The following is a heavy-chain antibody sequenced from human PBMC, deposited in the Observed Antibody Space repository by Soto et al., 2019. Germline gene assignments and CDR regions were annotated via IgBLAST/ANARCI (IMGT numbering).Heavy chain of an antibody. CDR3: ARTKGLISTFGVANSIWVDP. Sequence: QLQLQESGSGLVKPSQTLSLTCAVSGDSMSRGGYSWSWIRQPPGKGLQWIGYIYHSGNTYYNPSRKSRVTLSVDRSKHQFCLKLTSVTAADTAMYYCARTKGLISTFGVANSIWVDPWGQGILVTVSS. J-gene: IGHJ5*02. D-gene: IGHD3-3*01. CDR2: IYHSGNT. V-gene: IGHV4-30-2*01. CDR1: GDSMSRGGYS.